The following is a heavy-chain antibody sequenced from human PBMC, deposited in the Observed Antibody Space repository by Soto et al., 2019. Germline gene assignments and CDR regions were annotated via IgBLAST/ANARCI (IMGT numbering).Heavy chain of an antibody. J-gene: IGHJ4*02. V-gene: IGHV4-59*01. CDR1: GGPIRSYY. CDR2: IAYTGIT. CDR3: ARERFSGYEALDY. Sequence: QVHLQESGPGLLKPSETLSLTCSVSGGPIRSYYLSWVRQAPGKGLEWIAYIAYTGITGYNPSLRSRVTISGDTSQNVFSLKMTSVTAADTAVYYCARERFSGYEALDYWGQGILVTVSS. D-gene: IGHD5-12*01.